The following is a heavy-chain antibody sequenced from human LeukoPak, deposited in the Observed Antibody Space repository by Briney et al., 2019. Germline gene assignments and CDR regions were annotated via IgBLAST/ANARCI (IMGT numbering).Heavy chain of an antibody. CDR1: GGSISTSSYY. Sequence: SETLSLTWTVSGGSISTSSYYWGWVRQPAGKGLEWIGNIFYSGSTYYSPSLKSRVTISLDTSKNQFSLKLSSVTAADTAVYYCARGLSGSYQIDYWGQGTLVTVSS. D-gene: IGHD1-26*01. CDR2: IFYSGST. J-gene: IGHJ4*02. V-gene: IGHV4-39*01. CDR3: ARGLSGSYQIDY.